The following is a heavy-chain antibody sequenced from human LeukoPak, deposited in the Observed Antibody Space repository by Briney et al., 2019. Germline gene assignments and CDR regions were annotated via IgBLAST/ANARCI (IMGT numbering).Heavy chain of an antibody. CDR1: GYTFTGYY. D-gene: IGHD7-27*01. V-gene: IGHV1-2*02. CDR2: INPNSGGT. CDR3: ARDKALGPAGAFDI. J-gene: IGHJ3*02. Sequence: VSVKVSCKASGYTFTGYYMHWVRQAPGKGRERMGWINPNSGGTNYAQKLQGRVTMTTDTSTSTAYMELRSLRSDDTAVYYCARDKALGPAGAFDIWGQGTMVTVSS.